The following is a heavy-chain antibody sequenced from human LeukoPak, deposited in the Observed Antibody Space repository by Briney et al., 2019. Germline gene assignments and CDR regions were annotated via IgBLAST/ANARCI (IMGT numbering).Heavy chain of an antibody. CDR3: ARDPIAAAGIGPGDY. CDR2: IHYSGST. J-gene: IGHJ4*02. D-gene: IGHD6-13*01. V-gene: IGHV4-39*07. Sequence: SETLSLTCTVSGGSISSSSYYWAWIRQPPGKGLEWIGSIHYSGSTYYNPSLKSRVTISIDTSENQFSLRLSSVTAADTAVYYCARDPIAAAGIGPGDYWGQGTLVTVSS. CDR1: GGSISSSSYY.